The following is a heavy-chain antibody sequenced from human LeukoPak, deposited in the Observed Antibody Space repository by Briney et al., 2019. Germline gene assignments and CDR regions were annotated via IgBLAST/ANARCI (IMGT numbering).Heavy chain of an antibody. CDR2: IYYSGST. Sequence: PSETLSLTCTVSGGSISSSSYYWGWIRQPPGKGLEWIGSIYYSGSTYYNPSLKSRVTISVDTSKNQFSLKLSSVTAADTAVYYCARDRSQMYDFWSGYDYYYYYYMDVWGKGTTVTVSS. V-gene: IGHV4-39*07. CDR1: GGSISSSSYY. D-gene: IGHD3-3*01. CDR3: ARDRSQMYDFWSGYDYYYYYYMDV. J-gene: IGHJ6*03.